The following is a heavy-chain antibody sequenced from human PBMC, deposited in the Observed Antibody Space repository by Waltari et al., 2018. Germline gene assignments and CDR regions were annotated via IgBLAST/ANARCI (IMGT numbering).Heavy chain of an antibody. V-gene: IGHV1-18*01. D-gene: IGHD5-12*01. CDR2: ISAYNGNT. J-gene: IGHJ4*02. CDR1: GYTFTSYG. Sequence: QVQLVQSGAEVKKPGASVKVSCKASGYTFTSYGISWVRQDPGQGLEWMGWISAYNGNTKNAQKLHGRVTMTTDTSTSTSYMELRSLRSDDTAVYYCARADIVASETDYWGQGTLVTVSS. CDR3: ARADIVASETDY.